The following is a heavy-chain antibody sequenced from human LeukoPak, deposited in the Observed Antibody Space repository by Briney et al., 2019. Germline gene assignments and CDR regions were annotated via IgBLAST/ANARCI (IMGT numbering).Heavy chain of an antibody. V-gene: IGHV3-53*01. D-gene: IGHD4-17*01. Sequence: GGSLRLACAASGITVSSNYMSGVRQAPGKGLEWVSVIYSGGSTYYADSVKGRFTISRDNSKNTLYLQMNSLRAEDTAVYYCARDDYGDYYYYGMDVWGQGTTVTVSS. CDR1: GITVSSNY. CDR2: IYSGGST. CDR3: ARDDYGDYYYYGMDV. J-gene: IGHJ6*02.